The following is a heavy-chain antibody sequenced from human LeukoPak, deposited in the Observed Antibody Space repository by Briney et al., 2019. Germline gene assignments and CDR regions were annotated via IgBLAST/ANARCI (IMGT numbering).Heavy chain of an antibody. D-gene: IGHD2/OR15-2a*01. J-gene: IGHJ4*02. CDR3: VRHSIGRRFIDF. CDR1: GGSISSYY. Sequence: PAETLSLTCTVSGGSISSYYWSWVRQPPGKGLEWIGYIFYSGSRNYNPSLKSRVTMSVDTSKNQLSLKLTSVTAADTAVYYCVRHSIGRRFIDFWGQGTLVTVSS. CDR2: IFYSGSR. V-gene: IGHV4-59*01.